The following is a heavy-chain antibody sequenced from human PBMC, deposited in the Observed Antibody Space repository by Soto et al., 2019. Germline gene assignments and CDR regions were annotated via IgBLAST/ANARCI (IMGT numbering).Heavy chain of an antibody. Sequence: QVQLVQSGAEVKKPGASVKVSCKASGYTFTSYGISWVRQAPGQGLEWMGWISAYNGNTNYAQKLQGRVTMTTDTSTSTAYMELRSLRSDDTAVYYCARDPDYDFWSGYYNNYFDYWGQGTLVTVSS. V-gene: IGHV1-18*01. CDR3: ARDPDYDFWSGYYNNYFDY. D-gene: IGHD3-3*01. CDR2: ISAYNGNT. J-gene: IGHJ4*02. CDR1: GYTFTSYG.